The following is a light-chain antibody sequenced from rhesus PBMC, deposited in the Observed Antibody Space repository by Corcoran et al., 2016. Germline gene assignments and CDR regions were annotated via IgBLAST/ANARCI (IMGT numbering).Light chain of an antibody. CDR2: EAF. V-gene: IGKV1-74*01. Sequence: DIQMTQSPSSLSASVGDRVTITCRASENINNYLHWYQQQPGKAPKLLIFEAFSLQGGVPSRFTGSSSGTEYTLTISSLKPEDVGTYYCQHGYGIPLTFGGGTKVDLK. J-gene: IGKJ4*01. CDR3: QHGYGIPLT. CDR1: ENINNY.